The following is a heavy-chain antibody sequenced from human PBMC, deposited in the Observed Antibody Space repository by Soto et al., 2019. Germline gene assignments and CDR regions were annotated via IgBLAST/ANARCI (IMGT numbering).Heavy chain of an antibody. CDR2: IYYSGST. D-gene: IGHD2-15*01. V-gene: IGHV4-59*08. Sequence: SETLSLTCTVSGGSISSYYWSWIRQPPGKGLEWIGYIYYSGSTNYNPSLKSRVTISVDTSKNQFSLKVSSVTAADTAVYYCARRYGGSLDHWGQGTLVTVSS. CDR1: GGSISSYY. J-gene: IGHJ4*02. CDR3: ARRYGGSLDH.